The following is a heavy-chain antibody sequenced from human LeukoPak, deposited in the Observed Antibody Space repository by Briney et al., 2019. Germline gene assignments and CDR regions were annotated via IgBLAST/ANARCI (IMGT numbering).Heavy chain of an antibody. Sequence: ASVKVSCKVSGYTLTELSMHWVRQAPGKGLEWMGGFDPEDGETIYAQKFQGRVTMTEDTSTDTAYMELSSLRSEDTAVYYCATRPNYYYDSSGPPYYFDYWGQGTLVTVSS. CDR2: FDPEDGET. D-gene: IGHD3-22*01. CDR3: ATRPNYYYDSSGPPYYFDY. J-gene: IGHJ4*02. CDR1: GYTLTELS. V-gene: IGHV1-24*01.